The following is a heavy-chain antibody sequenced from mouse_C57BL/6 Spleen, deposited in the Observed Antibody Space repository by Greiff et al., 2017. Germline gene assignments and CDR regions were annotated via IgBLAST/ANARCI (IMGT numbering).Heavy chain of an antibody. D-gene: IGHD2-1*01. Sequence: VKLMESGAELVKPGASVKISCKASGYAFSSYWMNWVKQRPGKGLEWIGQIYPGDGDTNYNGKFKGKATLTADKSSSTAYMQLSSLTSEDSAVYFCILYYGNYVDYCDYWGKGTTLTVSS. J-gene: IGHJ2*01. V-gene: IGHV1-80*01. CDR2: IYPGDGDT. CDR1: GYAFSSYW. CDR3: ILYYGNYVDYCDY.